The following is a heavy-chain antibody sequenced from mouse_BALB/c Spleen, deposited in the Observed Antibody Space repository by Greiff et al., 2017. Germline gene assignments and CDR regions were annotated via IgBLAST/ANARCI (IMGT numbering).Heavy chain of an antibody. V-gene: IGHV3-2*02. J-gene: IGHJ4*01. CDR1: GYSITSDYA. Sequence: VQLQQSGPGLVKPSQSLSLTCTVTGYSITSDYAWNWIRQFPGNLLEWMGYISYSGSTSYNPSLKSRISITRDTSKNQFFLQLNTVTTEDTATYYCARAQIARHYYCAMDYWGQGTSVTVSS. CDR3: ARAQIARHYYCAMDY. CDR2: ISYSGST. D-gene: IGHD3-2*01.